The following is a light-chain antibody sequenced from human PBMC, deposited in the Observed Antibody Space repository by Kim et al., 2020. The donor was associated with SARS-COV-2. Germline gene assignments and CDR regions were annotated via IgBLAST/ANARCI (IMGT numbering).Light chain of an antibody. CDR3: CSYAGSSTRGYV. CDR2: EVS. CDR1: RSVVGSDKL. V-gene: IGLV2-23*02. Sequence: TIYSSGTRSVVGSDKLVYCYQQQPGKATKLMIYEVSKRPSGVSNRFSGSKSGNTASLTLSGLQAEDEDDSYCCSYAGSSTRGYVFGTGTKVTVL. J-gene: IGLJ1*01.